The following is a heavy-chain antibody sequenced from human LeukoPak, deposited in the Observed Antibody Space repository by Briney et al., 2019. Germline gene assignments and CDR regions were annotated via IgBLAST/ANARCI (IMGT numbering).Heavy chain of an antibody. CDR2: INHSGST. J-gene: IGHJ4*02. Sequence: SETLSLTCAVYGGSFSGYYWSWLRQPPGKGLEWIGEINHSGSTNYNPSLKSRVTISVDTSKNQFSLKLSSVTAADTAVYYCARRTRLGELSLSTYFDYWGQGTLVTVSS. CDR3: ARRTRLGELSLSTYFDY. D-gene: IGHD3-16*02. V-gene: IGHV4-34*01. CDR1: GGSFSGYY.